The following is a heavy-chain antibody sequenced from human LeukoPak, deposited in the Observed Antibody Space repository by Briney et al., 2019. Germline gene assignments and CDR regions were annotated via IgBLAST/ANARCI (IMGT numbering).Heavy chain of an antibody. Sequence: GGSLRLSCAASGFTFDDYGMSWVRQAPGKGLEWVSSISSSSSYIYYADSVKGRFTISRGNAKNSLYLQMNSLRAEDTAVYYCARAIAVAGSPDYWGQGTLVTVSS. CDR3: ARAIAVAGSPDY. D-gene: IGHD6-19*01. CDR2: ISSSSSYI. CDR1: GFTFDDYG. V-gene: IGHV3-21*01. J-gene: IGHJ4*02.